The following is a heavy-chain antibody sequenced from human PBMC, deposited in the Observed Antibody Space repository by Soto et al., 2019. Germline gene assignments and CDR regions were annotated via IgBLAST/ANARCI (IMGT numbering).Heavy chain of an antibody. V-gene: IGHV4-39*01. J-gene: IGHJ4*02. CDR2: ISYSGRT. CDR3: ARSAATIPRIDY. Sequence: QLQLQESGPGLVKPSETLSLTCTVSGGSISSSSYYWGWIRQPPGKGLEWIGSISYSGRTYYNPSRKSRVXXXVXXSKNQFSLKLSSVTAADTAMYYCARSAATIPRIDYWGQGTLVTVSS. CDR1: GGSISSSSYY. D-gene: IGHD5-12*01.